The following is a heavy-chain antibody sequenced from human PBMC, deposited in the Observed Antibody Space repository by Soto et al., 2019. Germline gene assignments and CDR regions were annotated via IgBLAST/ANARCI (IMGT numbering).Heavy chain of an antibody. CDR3: ARDKGISVVGFFRKDPYFGLDV. Sequence: QLKESGPGQVSPSETLSLTCSVSGASIDDRGHHWSWLRRSPGRGLEWLGSVYHDGTNYYNPYIKIRVSVSVDTSKNQFSLKLASVTAADTAVYYCARDKGISVVGFFRKDPYFGLDVWGPGTTVTVSS. V-gene: IGHV4-39*02. J-gene: IGHJ6*02. D-gene: IGHD6-19*01. CDR2: VYHDGTN. CDR1: GASIDDRGHH.